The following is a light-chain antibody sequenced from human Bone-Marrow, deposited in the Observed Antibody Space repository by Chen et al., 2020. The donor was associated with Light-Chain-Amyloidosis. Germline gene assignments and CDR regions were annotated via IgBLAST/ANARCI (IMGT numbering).Light chain of an antibody. CDR2: DVS. CDR1: SSDVGGYNH. J-gene: IGLJ2*01. V-gene: IGLV2-14*03. CDR3: SSYTSSRTLV. Sequence: QSALTQPASVSGSPGPSLTISCPGTSSDVGGYNHVSWYQQHPGKAPKLMIYDVSNRPSGVSNRFSGSKSGNTASLTISGLQAEDEADYYCSSYTSSRTLVFGGGTKLTVL.